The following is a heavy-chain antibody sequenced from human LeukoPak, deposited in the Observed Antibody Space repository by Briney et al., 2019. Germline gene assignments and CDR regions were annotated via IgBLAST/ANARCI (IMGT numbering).Heavy chain of an antibody. CDR2: IIPIFGTA. V-gene: IGHV1-69*06. D-gene: IGHD6-13*01. Sequence: SVKVSCKASGGTFSSYAISWVRQAPGQGLEWMGGIIPIFGTANYAQKFQGRVTITADKSTSTAYMELSSLRSEDTAVYYCARNGYSSSGGDYWGQGTLVTVSS. J-gene: IGHJ4*02. CDR1: GGTFSSYA. CDR3: ARNGYSSSGGDY.